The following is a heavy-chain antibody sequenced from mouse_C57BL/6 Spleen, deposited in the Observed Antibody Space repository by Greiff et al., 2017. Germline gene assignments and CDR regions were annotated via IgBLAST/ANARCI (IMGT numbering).Heavy chain of an antibody. CDR1: GFTFSDYG. D-gene: IGHD1-1*01. Sequence: DVKLVESGGGLVKPGGSLKLSCAASGFTFSDYGMHWVRQAPEKGLEWVAYISSGSSTIYYADTVKGRFTISRDNAKNTLFLQMTSLRSEDTAMYYCARPSTYYYGSSYFWYFDVWGTGTTVTVSS. CDR3: ARPSTYYYGSSYFWYFDV. J-gene: IGHJ1*03. V-gene: IGHV5-17*01. CDR2: ISSGSSTI.